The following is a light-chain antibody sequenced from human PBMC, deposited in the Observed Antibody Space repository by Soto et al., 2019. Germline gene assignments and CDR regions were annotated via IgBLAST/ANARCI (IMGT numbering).Light chain of an antibody. CDR3: QQYGTSPRT. J-gene: IGKJ1*01. CDR2: GVS. CDR1: QSVRSSY. V-gene: IGKV3-20*01. Sequence: EIVLTQSPGTLSLSPGERATLSCRASQSVRSSYLAWYQQKLSQAPRLLIYGVSNRATGIPDRFSGSGSGTDFTLTISRLESEDFAVYYCQQYGTSPRTFGQGTKVEIK.